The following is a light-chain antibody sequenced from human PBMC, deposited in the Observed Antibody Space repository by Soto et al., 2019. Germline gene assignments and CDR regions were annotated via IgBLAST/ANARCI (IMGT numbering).Light chain of an antibody. CDR1: QYIASQ. J-gene: IGKJ4*01. CDR2: GAS. V-gene: IGKV3-15*01. Sequence: VMTQSPDTLSVSPGETATLSCRASQYIASQLAWYQQKPGQGPRLLIYGASGRATGIPARFSGSGSGTDFTLTISGLQSEDFATYYCQQYNSWPPLSFGGGTKVEIK. CDR3: QQYNSWPPLS.